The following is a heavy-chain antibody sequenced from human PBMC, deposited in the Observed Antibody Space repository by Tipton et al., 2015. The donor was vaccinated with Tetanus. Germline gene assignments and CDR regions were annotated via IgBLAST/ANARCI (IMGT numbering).Heavy chain of an antibody. CDR3: ARLREIVSRSGWAFDY. D-gene: IGHD5/OR15-5a*01. V-gene: IGHV4-30-4*01. CDR2: IYYSGTT. J-gene: IGHJ4*02. Sequence: TLSLTCTVSGGSIISADHYWSWIRQPPGKGLEWIGYIYYSGTTYYSPSLKSRVTISVDTSNNHFSLKLSSVTAADTAVYYCARLREIVSRSGWAFDYWGQGMLVTVSS. CDR1: GGSIISADHY.